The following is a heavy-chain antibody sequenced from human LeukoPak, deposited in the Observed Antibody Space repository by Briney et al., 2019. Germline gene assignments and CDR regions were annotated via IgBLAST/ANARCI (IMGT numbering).Heavy chain of an antibody. V-gene: IGHV4-34*01. J-gene: IGHJ4*02. CDR3: ARGISRYYFDY. Sequence: SETLSLTCAVSGGSFSDHYWSWIRQPPGKGLEWIGEINHSGSTNYNPSLKSRVTISVDTSKNQFSLKLSSVTAADTAVCYCARGISRYYFDYWGQGTLVTVSS. CDR1: GGSFSDHY. CDR2: INHSGST.